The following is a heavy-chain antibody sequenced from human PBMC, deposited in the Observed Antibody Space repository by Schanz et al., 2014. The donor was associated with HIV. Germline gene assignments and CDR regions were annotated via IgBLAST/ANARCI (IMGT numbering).Heavy chain of an antibody. Sequence: EAQLVESGGGRVQPGGSLRLSYAASGFTFVSHWMAWVRQAPGRGLELVANIRHDAEQTNYVDSVKGRFTISRDNAKSSLYLQMSSLRAEDTAVYFCAREGCIGGSCYCDFWGQGSLVIVSS. CDR3: AREGCIGGSCYCDF. D-gene: IGHD2-15*01. CDR1: GFTFVSHW. J-gene: IGHJ4*02. CDR2: IRHDAEQT. V-gene: IGHV3-7*01.